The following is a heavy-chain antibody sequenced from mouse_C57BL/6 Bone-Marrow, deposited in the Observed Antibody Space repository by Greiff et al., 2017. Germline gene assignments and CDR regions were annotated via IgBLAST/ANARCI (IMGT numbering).Heavy chain of an antibody. Sequence: EVQLQQSGTVLARPGASVKMSCKTSGYTFTSYWMHWVKQRPGQGLEWIGAIYPGNSDTSYNQKFKGKAKLTAVTSASTAYMELSSLTNEDSAVYYWTRFPLYYDYDWFAYWGQGTLVTVSA. CDR1: GYTFTSYW. D-gene: IGHD2-4*01. CDR2: IYPGNSDT. J-gene: IGHJ3*01. CDR3: TRFPLYYDYDWFAY. V-gene: IGHV1-5*01.